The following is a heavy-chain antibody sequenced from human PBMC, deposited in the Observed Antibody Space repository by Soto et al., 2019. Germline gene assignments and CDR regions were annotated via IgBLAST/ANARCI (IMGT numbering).Heavy chain of an antibody. J-gene: IGHJ4*02. D-gene: IGHD3-22*01. CDR2: IIPIFGTA. Sequence: SVKVSCKASGGSFSSYAISWVRQAPGQGLEWMGGIIPIFGTANYAQKFQGRVTITADESTSTAYMELSSLKASDTAMYYCARPIGALSTTDFTYWGQGTLVTVSS. V-gene: IGHV1-69*13. CDR1: GGSFSSYA. CDR3: ARPIGALSTTDFTY.